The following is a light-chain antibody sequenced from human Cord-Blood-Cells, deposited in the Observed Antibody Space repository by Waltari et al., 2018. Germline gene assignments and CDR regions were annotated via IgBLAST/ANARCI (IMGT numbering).Light chain of an antibody. J-gene: IGKJ1*01. Sequence: AIRMTQSPSSFSASTAGRGTITCRASQGISSYLAWYQQKPGTAPKLLLYAASTLQSGVPSRFSVSGSGTDFTLTISCLQSEDFATYYCQQYYSYPPWTFGQGTKVEIK. V-gene: IGKV1-8*01. CDR3: QQYYSYPPWT. CDR2: AAS. CDR1: QGISSY.